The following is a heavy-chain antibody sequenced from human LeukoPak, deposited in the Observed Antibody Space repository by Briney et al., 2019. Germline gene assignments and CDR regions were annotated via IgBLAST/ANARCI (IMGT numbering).Heavy chain of an antibody. V-gene: IGHV1-18*01. Sequence: ASVKVSCKASGYTFTSYGISWVRQAPGQGLEWMGWISAYNGNTNYAQKLQGRVTMTTDTSTSTAYMELRSLRSDDTAVYYCALRRRLAVSGYYYYGMDVWGQGTTVTVSS. J-gene: IGHJ6*02. CDR2: ISAYNGNT. CDR3: ALRRRLAVSGYYYYGMDV. D-gene: IGHD6-6*01. CDR1: GYTFTSYG.